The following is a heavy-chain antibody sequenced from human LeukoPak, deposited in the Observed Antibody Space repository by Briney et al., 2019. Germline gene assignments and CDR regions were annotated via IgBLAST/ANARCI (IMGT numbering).Heavy chain of an antibody. V-gene: IGHV3-21*01. CDR2: ISSSSSYI. D-gene: IGHD4-23*01. CDR3: ARTHYGDNNHAFDI. J-gene: IGHJ3*02. Sequence: GGSLRLSCAASGFTFSSYSMNWVRQAPGKGLEWVSSISSSSSYIYYADSVKGRFTISRDNAKNTLYLQMNSLRAEDTAVYYCARTHYGDNNHAFDIWGQGTMVTVSS. CDR1: GFTFSSYS.